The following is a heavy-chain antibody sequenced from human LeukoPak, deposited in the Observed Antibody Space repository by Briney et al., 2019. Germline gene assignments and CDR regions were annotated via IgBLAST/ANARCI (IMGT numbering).Heavy chain of an antibody. CDR3: ARADYGGNLNWFDP. J-gene: IGHJ5*02. D-gene: IGHD4-23*01. CDR1: GGSISSSSYY. V-gene: IGHV4-39*01. Sequence: SETLSLTCTVSGGSISSSSYYWGWIRQPPGKGLEWIGSIYYSGSTYYNPSLKSRVTISVDTSKNQFSLKLSSVTAADTAVYYCARADYGGNLNWFDPWGQGTLVTVSS. CDR2: IYYSGST.